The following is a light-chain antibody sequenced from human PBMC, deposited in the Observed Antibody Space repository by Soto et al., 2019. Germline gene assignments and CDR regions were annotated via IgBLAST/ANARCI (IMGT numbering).Light chain of an antibody. V-gene: IGKV3-20*01. Sequence: VLTQSPGTLSLSAGDRATLSCRASQIFSSTSLAWYQQKPGQAPRLLIYGESNRATGIPDRLSGSGSGTDLTLTISRLEPEDFAVYYCQQYGSSPLTCGGGTKVDIK. CDR1: QIFSSTS. CDR2: GES. CDR3: QQYGSSPLT. J-gene: IGKJ4*01.